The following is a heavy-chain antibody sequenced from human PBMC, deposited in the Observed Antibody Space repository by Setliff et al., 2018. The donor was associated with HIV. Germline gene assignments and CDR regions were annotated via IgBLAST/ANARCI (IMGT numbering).Heavy chain of an antibody. J-gene: IGHJ6*03. CDR2: ISSSSTYI. V-gene: IGHV3-21*01. D-gene: IGHD3-10*01. CDR3: ARDGRGKYYGSGTLNYYYYMDV. CDR1: GFTFSSYS. Sequence: ESLRLSCAASGFTFSSYSMNWVRQAPGKGLEWVSSISSSSTYIHYADSVKGRFTISRDNAKNSLYLQMNSLRAEDTAVYYCARDGRGKYYGSGTLNYYYYMDVWGKGTTVTVSS.